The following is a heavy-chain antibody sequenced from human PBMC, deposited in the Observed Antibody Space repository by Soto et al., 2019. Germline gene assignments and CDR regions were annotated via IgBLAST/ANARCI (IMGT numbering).Heavy chain of an antibody. CDR2: IYPGDSDT. J-gene: IGHJ6*02. D-gene: IGHD6-6*01. V-gene: IGHV5-51*01. CDR3: ARLIGGAARLIYGMDV. CDR1: GYXFTSYW. Sequence: PXAXLKSSCKGSGYXFTSYWVVWVRHMPGKGLECIGIIYPGDSDTRYSPSFQGQVNISSEKSISTAYLQWSSLKASETAMYYCARLIGGAARLIYGMDVWGQGTTGTVSS.